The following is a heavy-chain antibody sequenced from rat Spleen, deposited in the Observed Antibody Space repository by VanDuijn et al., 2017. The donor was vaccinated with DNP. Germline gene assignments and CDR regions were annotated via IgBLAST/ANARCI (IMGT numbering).Heavy chain of an antibody. J-gene: IGHJ2*01. D-gene: IGHD1-12*01. CDR1: GFTFSDYN. Sequence: EVQLVESGGGLVQPGRSLKVSCAASGFTFSDYNMAWVCQASKKGLEWVATISNGCGRTYYRDSVKGRFTLSRDNAKSTLYLQMDSLRSEDTATYYCTTLNYYASLSGYFDDWGQGVMVTVSS. CDR2: ISNGCGRT. CDR3: TTLNYYASLSGYFDD. V-gene: IGHV5S10*01.